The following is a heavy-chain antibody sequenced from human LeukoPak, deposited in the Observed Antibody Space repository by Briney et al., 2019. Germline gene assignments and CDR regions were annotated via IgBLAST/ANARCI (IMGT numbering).Heavy chain of an antibody. V-gene: IGHV1-2*02. J-gene: IGHJ6*02. CDR1: GYTFTSYD. Sequence: ASVKVSCKASGYTFTSYDINWVRQAPGQGLEWMGWINPNSGGTNYAQKFQGRVTMTRDTSISTAYMELSRLRSDDTAVYYCARGDIVVVPAARRADVYYYYYGMDVWGQGTTVTVSS. CDR2: INPNSGGT. CDR3: ARGDIVVVPAARRADVYYYYYGMDV. D-gene: IGHD2-2*01.